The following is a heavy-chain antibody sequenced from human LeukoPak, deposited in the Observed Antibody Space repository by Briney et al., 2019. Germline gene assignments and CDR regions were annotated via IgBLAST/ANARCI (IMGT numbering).Heavy chain of an antibody. CDR2: ISGSGDNT. D-gene: IGHD5-12*01. J-gene: IGHJ4*02. CDR1: GFSFSSYA. V-gene: IGHV3-23*01. Sequence: PGGSLKLSCAASGFSFSSYAMSWVRHAPGKGLEWGSSISGSGDNTYYAESVKGRFTISRDNSKNTLFLQMNSLRAEDTAVFYCAKRSGYTTGRFFDFWGQGTLVTVSS. CDR3: AKRSGYTTGRFFDF.